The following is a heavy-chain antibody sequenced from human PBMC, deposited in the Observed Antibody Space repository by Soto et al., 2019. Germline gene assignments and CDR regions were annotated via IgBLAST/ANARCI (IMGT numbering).Heavy chain of an antibody. V-gene: IGHV4-61*01. Sequence: SETLSLTCTVSGGSVSSGSYYWSWIRQPPGKGLEWIGYIYYSGSTNYNPSLKSRVTISVDTSKNQFSLKLSSVTAADTAVYYCARVLGGSYGFDYWGQGTLVTVSS. D-gene: IGHD5-18*01. CDR1: GGSVSSGSYY. CDR3: ARVLGGSYGFDY. J-gene: IGHJ4*02. CDR2: IYYSGST.